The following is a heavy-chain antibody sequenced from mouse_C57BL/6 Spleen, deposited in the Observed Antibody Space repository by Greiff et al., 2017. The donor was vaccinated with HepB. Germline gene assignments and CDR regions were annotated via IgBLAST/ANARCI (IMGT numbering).Heavy chain of an antibody. CDR2: IWSGGST. V-gene: IGHV2-2*01. CDR1: GFSLTSYG. Sequence: VKLMESGPGLVQPSQSLSITCTVSGFSLTSYGVHWVRQSPGKGLEWLGVIWSGGSTDYNAAFISRLSISKENSKSQVFFKMNSLQADDTAIYYCSRGITTVAPVDYWGQGTTLTVSS. J-gene: IGHJ2*01. CDR3: SRGITTVAPVDY. D-gene: IGHD1-1*01.